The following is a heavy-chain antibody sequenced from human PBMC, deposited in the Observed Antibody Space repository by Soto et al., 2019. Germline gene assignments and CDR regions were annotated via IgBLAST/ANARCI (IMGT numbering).Heavy chain of an antibody. D-gene: IGHD4-4*01. V-gene: IGHV1-46*01. CDR2: INPSGGST. Sequence: AASLKGSCKTAGYTITGYYMHWVRQAPGQGLEWMGIINPSGGSTSYAQKFQGRVTMTRDTSTSTVYMELSSLRSEDTAVYYCAREPDYSSLHYYGMDVWGQGTTVTVSS. CDR3: AREPDYSSLHYYGMDV. J-gene: IGHJ6*02. CDR1: GYTITGYY.